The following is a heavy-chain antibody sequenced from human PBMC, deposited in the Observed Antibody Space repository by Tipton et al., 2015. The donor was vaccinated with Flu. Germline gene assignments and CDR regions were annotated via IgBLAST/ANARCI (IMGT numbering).Heavy chain of an antibody. J-gene: IGHJ4*02. V-gene: IGHV4-34*01. CDR2: INHSGST. Sequence: TLSLTCAVYGGSFSGYYWSWIRQPPGKGLEWIGEINHSGSTNYNPSLKSRVTISVDTSKNQFSLKLSSVTAADTAVYYCARWGNGTAAYYFDYWGQGTLATVSS. CDR1: GGSFSGYY. CDR3: ARWGNGTAAYYFDY. D-gene: IGHD6-13*01.